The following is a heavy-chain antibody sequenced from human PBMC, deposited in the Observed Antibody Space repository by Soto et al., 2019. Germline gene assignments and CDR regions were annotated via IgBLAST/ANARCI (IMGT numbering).Heavy chain of an antibody. CDR3: AREGSTIRNYDYYYYGRDV. CDR1: GYTFTSYG. D-gene: IGHD5-12*01. Sequence: QVQLVQSGGEVKKPGASVKVSCKASGYTFTSYGVSWVRQAPGQGLEWMGWISVFKGTTNYAQKFQGRVTMTTDTSTSTAHMELRSLRSDDTAVYYCAREGSTIRNYDYYYYGRDVWGQGTTVTVSS. CDR2: ISVFKGTT. V-gene: IGHV1-18*01. J-gene: IGHJ6*02.